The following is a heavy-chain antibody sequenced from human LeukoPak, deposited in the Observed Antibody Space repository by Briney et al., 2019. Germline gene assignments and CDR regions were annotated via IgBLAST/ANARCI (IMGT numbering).Heavy chain of an antibody. CDR1: GFTFSSYA. V-gene: IGHV3-23*01. D-gene: IGHD3-10*01. CDR3: AKKYGSGSYYYYAMDV. CDR2: ISGSGGST. J-gene: IGHJ6*02. Sequence: GGSLRLSCAASGFTFSSYAMSWVRQAPGKGLEWVSGISGSGGSTYYADSVKGRLTISRDNSKNTLYLQMNSLRAEDTAVYFCAKKYGSGSYYYYAMDVWGQGTTVTVSS.